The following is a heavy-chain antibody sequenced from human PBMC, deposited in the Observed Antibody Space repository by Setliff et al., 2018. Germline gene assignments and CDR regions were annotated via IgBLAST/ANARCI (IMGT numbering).Heavy chain of an antibody. Sequence: ASVKVSCKASGYIFSSYGISWVRQAPGQGLEWMGWISSYNSDVTNYAQRFQGRITMTTDTSTSVAYMDLRGLRSDDTAIYYCAISTLSICSGGSCPNVFDVWGPGTMVTV. CDR1: GYIFSSYG. J-gene: IGHJ3*01. V-gene: IGHV1-18*01. D-gene: IGHD2-15*01. CDR2: ISSYNSDVT. CDR3: AISTLSICSGGSCPNVFDV.